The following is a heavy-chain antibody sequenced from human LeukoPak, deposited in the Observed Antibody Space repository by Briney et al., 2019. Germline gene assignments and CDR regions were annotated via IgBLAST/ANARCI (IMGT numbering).Heavy chain of an antibody. CDR1: GGSISSSSYY. V-gene: IGHV4-39*01. CDR3: ARLVGLWFGPPMYYFDY. Sequence: SETLSLTCTVSGGSISSSSYYWGWIRQPPGKGLEWIGSIYYSGSTYYNPSLKSRVTISVDTSKNQFSLKLSSVTAADTAVYYYARLVGLWFGPPMYYFDYWGQGTLVTVSS. D-gene: IGHD3-10*01. CDR2: IYYSGST. J-gene: IGHJ4*02.